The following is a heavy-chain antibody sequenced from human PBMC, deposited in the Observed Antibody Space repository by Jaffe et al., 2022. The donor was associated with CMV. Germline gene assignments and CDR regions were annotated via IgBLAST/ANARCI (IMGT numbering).Heavy chain of an antibody. Sequence: EVHLVESGGGLVQPGGSLRLSCAASGFTFSSYWMHWVRQVPGKGLVWVSRIRSDGSSTDYADSVKGRFIISRDNAKNTLHLQMNTLRAEDTAVYYCARGDCSSDTCYGDDIKWGQGTLVTVSS. J-gene: IGHJ4*02. CDR2: IRSDGSST. V-gene: IGHV3-74*01. CDR1: GFTFSSYW. D-gene: IGHD2-2*01. CDR3: ARGDCSSDTCYGDDIK.